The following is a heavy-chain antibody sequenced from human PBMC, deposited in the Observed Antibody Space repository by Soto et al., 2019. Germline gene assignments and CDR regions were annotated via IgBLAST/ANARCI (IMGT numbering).Heavy chain of an antibody. CDR3: ARRRYSSSAFWFDP. CDR2: INSDGSST. V-gene: IGHV3-74*01. J-gene: IGHJ5*02. CDR1: GFTFSSYW. Sequence: PGGSLRLSCAASGFTFSSYWMHWVRQAPGKGLVWVSRINSDGSSTSYADSVKGRFTISRDNAKNTLYLQMNSLRAEDTAVYYCARRRYSSSAFWFDPWGQGTLVTVSS. D-gene: IGHD6-13*01.